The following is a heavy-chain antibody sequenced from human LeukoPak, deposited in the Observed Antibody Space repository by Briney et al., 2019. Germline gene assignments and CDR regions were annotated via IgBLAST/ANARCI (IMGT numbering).Heavy chain of an antibody. J-gene: IGHJ5*01. CDR1: GYTFTDYF. CDR3: ARMALDGGDSIGFDS. V-gene: IGHV1-2*02. CDR2: INPDIGDA. D-gene: IGHD2-21*02. Sequence: ASVKVSCKASGYTFTDYFIHWVRQAPGQGLEWMGWINPDIGDASYAQKFQDRVTMTRDRSINTAYMELSRLTSDDTAVYYCARMALDGGDSIGFDSWGQGTLVAVSS.